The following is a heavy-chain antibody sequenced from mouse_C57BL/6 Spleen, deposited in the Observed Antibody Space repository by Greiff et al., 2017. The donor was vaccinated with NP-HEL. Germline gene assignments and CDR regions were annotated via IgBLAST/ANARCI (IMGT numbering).Heavy chain of an antibody. CDR3: ARKIYDGYRYYFDY. Sequence: QVTLKESGPGILQSSQTLSLTCSFSGFSLSTSGMGVSWIRQPSGKGLEWLVHIYWDDDKRYNPSLKSRLTISKDTSRNQVFLKITSVDTADTATYYCARKIYDGYRYYFDYWGQGTTLTVSS. CDR1: GFSLSTSGMG. J-gene: IGHJ2*01. V-gene: IGHV8-12*01. CDR2: IYWDDDK. D-gene: IGHD2-3*01.